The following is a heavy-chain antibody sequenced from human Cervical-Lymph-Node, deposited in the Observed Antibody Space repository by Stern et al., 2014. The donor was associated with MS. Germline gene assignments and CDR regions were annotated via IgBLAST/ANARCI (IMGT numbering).Heavy chain of an antibody. CDR1: GFTFTTHY. D-gene: IGHD1-1*01. CDR2: INPNSGTT. CDR3: TRVQRERRALDHFDP. J-gene: IGHJ5*02. V-gene: IGHV1-46*03. Sequence: QLAQSGPEVKKPAPSVKVSCEASGFTFTTHYMHWIRQAPREGLERAGMINPNSGTTSYARQFQGRVIITRDTSTSTIYMELTGLRSEDTALYFCTRVQRERRALDHFDPWGQGTLVTVSS.